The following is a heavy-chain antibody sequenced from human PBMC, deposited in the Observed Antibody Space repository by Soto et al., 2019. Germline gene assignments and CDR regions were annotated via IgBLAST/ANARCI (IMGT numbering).Heavy chain of an antibody. Sequence: GGSLRLSCAASGFSFGDYVMHWFRQPPGRGLEWVSGITWNGGTIRYVDSVKGRFTISRDNAENSLYLQMNSLRPEDTAVYYCAKGGSAALIAPSGRDNWFDPWGQGTQVTVSS. V-gene: IGHV3-9*01. CDR2: ITWNGGTI. CDR1: GFSFGDYV. CDR3: AKGGSAALIAPSGRDNWFDP. J-gene: IGHJ5*02. D-gene: IGHD6-13*01.